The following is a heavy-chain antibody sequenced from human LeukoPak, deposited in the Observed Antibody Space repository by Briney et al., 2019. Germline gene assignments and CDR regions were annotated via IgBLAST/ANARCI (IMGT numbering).Heavy chain of an antibody. V-gene: IGHV5-51*01. CDR1: GYNFTIYW. CDR2: IYPGDSDT. J-gene: IGHJ5*02. CDR3: ARQGCSGGSCYSGPGDNWFDP. Sequence: GESLKISCMGSGYNFTIYWIGWVRQMPGKGLEWMGIIYPGDSDTRYSPSFQGQVTISADKSISTAYLQWSSLKASDTAMYYCARQGCSGGSCYSGPGDNWFDPWGQGTLVTVSS. D-gene: IGHD2-15*01.